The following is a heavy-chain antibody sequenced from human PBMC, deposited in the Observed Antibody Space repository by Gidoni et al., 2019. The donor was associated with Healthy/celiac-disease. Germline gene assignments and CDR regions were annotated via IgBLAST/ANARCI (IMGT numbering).Heavy chain of an antibody. CDR2: ISGSGGST. V-gene: IGHV3-23*01. CDR1: RFTFSRYT. J-gene: IGHJ4*02. D-gene: IGHD3-10*01. CDR3: AKGEGNYYGSGSYYNPADY. Sequence: EVKLLESAGGLLQTGGSLRLSCTASRFTFSRYTMRWVRQAPGKGLEWVSAISGSGGSTYDADSVKGRCTISRDNSKNTLYLQMNSLRAEDTAVYYCAKGEGNYYGSGSYYNPADYWGQGTLVTVSS.